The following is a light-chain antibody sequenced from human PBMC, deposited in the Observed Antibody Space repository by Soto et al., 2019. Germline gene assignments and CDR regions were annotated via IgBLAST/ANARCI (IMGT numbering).Light chain of an antibody. CDR3: QQYGNSPWT. V-gene: IGKV3-20*01. CDR1: QRFGSSN. Sequence: EIVLTQSPGTLSLSPRERGTLSCRASQRFGSSNLAWYQQKSGQAPRLLIYSTSSRATGIPDRFSGSGSGTDFTLTISRLEPEDFAVYYCQQYGNSPWTFGQGGKVDIK. J-gene: IGKJ1*01. CDR2: STS.